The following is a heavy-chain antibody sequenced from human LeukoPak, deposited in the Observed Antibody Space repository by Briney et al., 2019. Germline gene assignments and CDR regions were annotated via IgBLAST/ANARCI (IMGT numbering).Heavy chain of an antibody. CDR1: GLTFSRYA. D-gene: IGHD3-22*01. CDR3: AKQVYDSPRTYFDY. CDR2: VSTSGGST. J-gene: IGHJ4*02. Sequence: QPGGSLRLSCAASGLTFSRYAMSWARQAPGKGLEWVSGVSTSGGSTYYADSVKGRFTISRDNSKNTLHLQMSSLRAEDTAIYYCAKQVYDSPRTYFDYWGQGTLVTVSS. V-gene: IGHV3-23*01.